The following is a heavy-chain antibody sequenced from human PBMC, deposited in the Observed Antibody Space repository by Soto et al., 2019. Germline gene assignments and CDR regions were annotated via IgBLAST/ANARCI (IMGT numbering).Heavy chain of an antibody. CDR1: GYSISIDYY. Sequence: SETLSLTCAVSGYSISIDYYWGWIRQPPGEGLEWIGSIYHSGSTYYNPSLKSRVTISVDKSKNQFSLKLSSVTAADTAVYYCARVGIAAAGIVSFDYWGQGTLVTVSS. CDR3: ARVGIAAAGIVSFDY. CDR2: IYHSGST. D-gene: IGHD6-13*01. V-gene: IGHV4-38-2*01. J-gene: IGHJ4*02.